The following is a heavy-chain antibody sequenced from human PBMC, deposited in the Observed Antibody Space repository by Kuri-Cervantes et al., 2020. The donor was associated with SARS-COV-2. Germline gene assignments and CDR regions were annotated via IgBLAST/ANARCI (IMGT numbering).Heavy chain of an antibody. CDR3: ARDGGDSSGYLMIYYYGMDV. CDR2: INPSGGST. J-gene: IGHJ6*02. Sequence: ASVKVSCKASGYTFTSYYMHWVRQAPGQGLEWMGIINPSGGSTSYAQKFQGRVTMTRDTSTSTVYMELSSLRSEDTAVYYCARDGGDSSGYLMIYYYGMDVWGQGTTVTVSS. V-gene: IGHV1-46*01. CDR1: GYTFTSYY. D-gene: IGHD3-22*01.